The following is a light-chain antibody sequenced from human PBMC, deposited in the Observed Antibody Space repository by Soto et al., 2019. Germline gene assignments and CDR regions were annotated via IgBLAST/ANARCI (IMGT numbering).Light chain of an antibody. Sequence: EIVLTQSPGTLSVSPGDRVTLSCRASQSISINLAWYQHKPGQAPRLLIHGGSTRATGIPARISGSGSGTEFTLTISSLQSEDFAVYYCQQFRNWSWPFGQGTKGDIK. CDR3: QQFRNWSWP. J-gene: IGKJ1*01. CDR2: GGS. CDR1: QSISIN. V-gene: IGKV3D-15*01.